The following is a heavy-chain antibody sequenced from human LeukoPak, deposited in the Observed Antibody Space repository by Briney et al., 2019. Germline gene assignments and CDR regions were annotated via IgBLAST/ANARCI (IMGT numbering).Heavy chain of an antibody. CDR3: ARENTAMDYYYYGMDV. D-gene: IGHD5-18*01. CDR2: ISYDGSNK. CDR1: GFTFSSYA. Sequence: GGSLRLSCAASGFTFSSYAMLWVRQAPGKRLEWVAVISYDGSNKYYADSVKGRFTISRDNSKNTLYLQMNSLRAEDTAVYYCARENTAMDYYYYGMDVWGQGTTVTVSS. J-gene: IGHJ6*02. V-gene: IGHV3-30*04.